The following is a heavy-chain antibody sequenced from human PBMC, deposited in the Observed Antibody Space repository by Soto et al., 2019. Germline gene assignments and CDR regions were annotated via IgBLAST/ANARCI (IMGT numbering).Heavy chain of an antibody. CDR2: IYHSGST. CDR1: GVSISSGDYF. J-gene: IGHJ4*02. CDR3: ARADFNSGWFPFEY. Sequence: QVQLQESGPGLVKPSQTLSLTCTVSGVSISSGDYFWSWIRQPPGKGLEWMGYIYHSGSTYYNPSLNRRITMSLYMSKNQFSLRLTSVTAADTALYFCARADFNSGWFPFEYWGQGALVSVSS. D-gene: IGHD6-19*01. V-gene: IGHV4-30-4*01.